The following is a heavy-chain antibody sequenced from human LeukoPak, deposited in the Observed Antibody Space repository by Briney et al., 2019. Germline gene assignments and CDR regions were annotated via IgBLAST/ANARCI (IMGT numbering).Heavy chain of an antibody. V-gene: IGHV3-23*01. CDR1: GFTFSSYA. J-gene: IGHJ5*02. D-gene: IGHD3-16*01. CDR3: AKDHSSERVLGDGDWFDP. CDR2: ISGSGGST. Sequence: GGSLRLSCAASGFTFSSYAMSWVRQAPGKGLEWVSAISGSGGSTYYADSVKGRFTISRDNSKNTLYLQMSSLRAEDTAVYYCAKDHSSERVLGDGDWFDPWGQGTLVTVSS.